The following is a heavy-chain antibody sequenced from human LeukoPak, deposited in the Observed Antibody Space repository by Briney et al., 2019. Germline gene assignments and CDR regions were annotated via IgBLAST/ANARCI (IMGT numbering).Heavy chain of an antibody. CDR2: ISLSSSYI. V-gene: IGHV3-21*01. CDR1: GFTFSTYS. D-gene: IGHD1-26*01. J-gene: IGHJ4*02. CDR3: ARSEWELIDH. Sequence: GGSLRLSCAASGFTFSTYSMNWVSQAPGQGLEWVSSISLSSSYIYYADSVKGRFTISRDNAKNSLYLQMNSLRAEDTAVYYCARSEWELIDHWGQGTLVTVSS.